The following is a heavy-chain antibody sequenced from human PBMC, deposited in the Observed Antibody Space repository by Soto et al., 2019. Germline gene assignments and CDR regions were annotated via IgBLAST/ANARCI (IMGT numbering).Heavy chain of an antibody. CDR2: ISGSGGST. J-gene: IGHJ2*01. CDR3: AKDMGYCSGGSCYSEHWYFDL. CDR1: GFTFSSYA. V-gene: IGHV3-23*01. D-gene: IGHD2-15*01. Sequence: EVQLLESGGGLVQPGGSLRLSCAASGFTFSSYAMSWVRQAPGKGLEWVSAISGSGGSTYYADSVKGRFTISRDNSKNTLYLKMNSLRAEDTAVYYCAKDMGYCSGGSCYSEHWYFDLWGRGTLVTVSS.